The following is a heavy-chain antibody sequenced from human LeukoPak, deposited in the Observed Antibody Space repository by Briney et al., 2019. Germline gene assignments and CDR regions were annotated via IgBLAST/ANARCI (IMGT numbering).Heavy chain of an antibody. CDR3: ARVIVVAAKEAWFDP. J-gene: IGHJ5*02. CDR2: INPYTGDT. CDR1: GYTFTVYS. V-gene: IGHV1-2*02. D-gene: IGHD6-19*01. Sequence: ASVKVSSKASGYTFTVYSIHWVRLAPGQGLEWMGWINPYTGDTNYARKFQGRVTMTRDTSISTAYMELSRLRSDDTAVYYCARVIVVAAKEAWFDPWGQGTGVSVSS.